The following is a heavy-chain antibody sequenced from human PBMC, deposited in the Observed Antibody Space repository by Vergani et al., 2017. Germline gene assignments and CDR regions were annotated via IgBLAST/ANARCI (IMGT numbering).Heavy chain of an antibody. V-gene: IGHV3-15*01. D-gene: IGHD2-8*01. J-gene: IGHJ4*02. Sequence: EVQLVESGGGLVKPGGSLRLSCAASGFTFSNAWMSWVRQAPGKGLEWVGRIKSKTDGGTTDYAAPVKGRLTISRDDSKNTLYLQMNSLKTEDTAVYYCTTELVYGPRGDYWGQGTLVTVSS. CDR3: TTELVYGPRGDY. CDR2: IKSKTDGGTT. CDR1: GFTFSNAW.